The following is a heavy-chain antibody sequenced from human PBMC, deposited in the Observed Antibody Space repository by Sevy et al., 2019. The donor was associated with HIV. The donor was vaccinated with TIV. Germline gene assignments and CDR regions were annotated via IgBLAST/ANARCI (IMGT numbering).Heavy chain of an antibody. J-gene: IGHJ4*02. V-gene: IGHV1-69*13. CDR2: IIPVFGTT. D-gene: IGHD2-2*02. CDR3: GRGIPSIGGGGYYFDS. Sequence: ASVKVSCKASGATFKNYAISWVRQAPGQGLEWMGEIIPVFGTTNYALKFQGRVTITADGSTTTVYMELSSLTSEDRAVYYCGRGIPSIGGGGYYFDSWGQGALVTVSS. CDR1: GATFKNYA.